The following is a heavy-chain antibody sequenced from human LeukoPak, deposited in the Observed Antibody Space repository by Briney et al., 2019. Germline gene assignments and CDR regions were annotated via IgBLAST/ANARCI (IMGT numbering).Heavy chain of an antibody. CDR3: ARTPVVPGNWLDP. J-gene: IGHJ5*02. CDR2: INSDGRRT. D-gene: IGHD2-2*01. Sequence: GGSLRLSCAPSGFTFSRDWMHWVRQVPGKGLGWVSRINSDGRRTNYADSVKGRFTISRDNAKNTLYLQMNSLRAEDTAVYYCARTPVVPGNWLDPWGQGTLVTVSS. CDR1: GFTFSRDW. V-gene: IGHV3-74*01.